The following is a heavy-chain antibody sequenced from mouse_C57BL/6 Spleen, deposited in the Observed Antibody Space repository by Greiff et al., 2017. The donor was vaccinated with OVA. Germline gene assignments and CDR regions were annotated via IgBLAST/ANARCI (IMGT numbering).Heavy chain of an antibody. CDR1: GFTFSSYG. Sequence: EVKLVESGGDLVKPGGSLKLSCAASGFTFSSYGMSWVRQTPDKRLEWVATISSGGSYTYYPDSVKGRFTISRDNAKNTLYLQMSSLKSEDTAMYYCAREDYSNSWGQGTTLTVSS. CDR2: ISSGGSYT. J-gene: IGHJ2*01. D-gene: IGHD2-5*01. V-gene: IGHV5-6*01. CDR3: AREDYSNS.